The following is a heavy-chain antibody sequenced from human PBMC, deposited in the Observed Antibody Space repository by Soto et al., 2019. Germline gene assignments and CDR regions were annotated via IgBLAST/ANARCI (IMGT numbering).Heavy chain of an antibody. V-gene: IGHV3-21*01. CDR2: ISSSSSYI. CDR1: GFTFSSYS. D-gene: IGHD5-12*01. J-gene: IGHJ4*02. CDR3: ARVATISGFDY. Sequence: EVQLVESGGGLVKPGGSLRLSCAASGFTFSSYSMNWVRQAPGKGLEWVSSISSSSSYIYYADSVKGRFTISRDNAKNSLYLQMNSLRVEDTAVYYCARVATISGFDYWGQGTLVTVSS.